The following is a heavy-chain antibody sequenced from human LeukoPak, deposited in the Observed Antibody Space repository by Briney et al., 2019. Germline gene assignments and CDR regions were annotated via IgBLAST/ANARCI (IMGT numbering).Heavy chain of an antibody. D-gene: IGHD3-10*01. CDR1: GGSFSSYS. Sequence: SETLSLTCALYGGSFSSYSWSWTWIRQTPEKGLEWIGEIIEKGNANYNPSLKSRVTIDLDTSKDQFSLKLTSMTAADTAMYYCARGYYPPRWYFDLWGRGTLVTVSS. J-gene: IGHJ2*01. V-gene: IGHV4-34*01. CDR2: IIEKGNA. CDR3: ARGYYPPRWYFDL.